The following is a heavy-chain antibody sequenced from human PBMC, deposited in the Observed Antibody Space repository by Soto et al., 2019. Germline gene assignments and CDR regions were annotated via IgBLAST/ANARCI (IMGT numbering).Heavy chain of an antibody. J-gene: IGHJ5*02. CDR2: ISAYNGNT. V-gene: IGHV1-18*04. Sequence: SVKVSCKASGYTFTSYGISWVRQAPGQGLEWMGWISAYNGNTNYAQKLQGRVTMTTDTSTSTAYMELRSLISDDTAVYYCARGTYYDFWSGYSPQQRFGLFDP. D-gene: IGHD3-3*01. CDR3: ARGTYYDFWSGYSPQQRFGLFDP. CDR1: GYTFTSYG.